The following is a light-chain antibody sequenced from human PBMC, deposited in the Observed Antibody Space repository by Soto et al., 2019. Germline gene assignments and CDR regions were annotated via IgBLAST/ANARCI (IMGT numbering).Light chain of an antibody. CDR1: SSDVGGYNY. V-gene: IGLV2-8*01. CDR3: SSYAGSSNV. CDR2: EVN. J-gene: IGLJ1*01. Sequence: QSALTQPPSESGSPGQSVAISCTGTSSDVGGYNYVSWYQQHPGKAPKLMIYEVNKRPSGVPDRFSGSKSGNTASLTVSGLQAEDEADYYCSSYAGSSNVFGTGSQLTVL.